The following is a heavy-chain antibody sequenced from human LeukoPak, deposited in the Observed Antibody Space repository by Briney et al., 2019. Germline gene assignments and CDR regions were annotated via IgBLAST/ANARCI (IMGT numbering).Heavy chain of an antibody. V-gene: IGHV4-59*08. D-gene: IGHD3-22*01. CDR2: TYHTATS. CDR1: GCSVSSYY. Sequence: SETLSLTCTVSGCSVSSYYWGWIRQFPGKGLDFIGFTYHTATSNYNPSLKSRVSMSIDMSKNALYLNLSSVTAADTAIYYCARHSSGFYSPFFDYWGRGALVTVSS. J-gene: IGHJ4*02. CDR3: ARHSSGFYSPFFDY.